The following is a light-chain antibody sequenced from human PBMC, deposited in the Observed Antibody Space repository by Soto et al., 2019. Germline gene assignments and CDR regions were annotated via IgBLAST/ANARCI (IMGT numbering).Light chain of an antibody. V-gene: IGKV1-39*01. J-gene: IGKJ3*01. CDR1: QTITNY. Sequence: DIQMTQSPSSLSASIGDRVTITCRASQTITNYLNWYQQKPGKAPNLLIYGASSLQSGVPSRFSGGGSGTDLTLTINSLEPEDYGTYYCQQSYSFPFTFGPGTKVDV. CDR2: GAS. CDR3: QQSYSFPFT.